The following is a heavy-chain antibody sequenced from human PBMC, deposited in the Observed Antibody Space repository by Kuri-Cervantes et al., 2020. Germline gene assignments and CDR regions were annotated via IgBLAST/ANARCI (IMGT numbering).Heavy chain of an antibody. CDR1: GFTFSSYW. Sequence: GESLKISCAASGFTFSSYWMHWVRQAPGKGLVWVSRINSDGSSTSYADSVKGRFTISRDNAKNTLYLQMNSLRAEDTAVYYCASLADCSGGSCYPGNYGMDVWGQGTTVTVSS. CDR2: INSDGSST. CDR3: ASLADCSGGSCYPGNYGMDV. D-gene: IGHD2-15*01. V-gene: IGHV3-74*01. J-gene: IGHJ6*02.